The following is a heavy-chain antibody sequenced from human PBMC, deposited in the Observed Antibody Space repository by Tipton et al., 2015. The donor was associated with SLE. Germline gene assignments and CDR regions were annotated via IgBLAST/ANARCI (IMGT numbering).Heavy chain of an antibody. V-gene: IGHV4-39*07. D-gene: IGHD6-25*01. Sequence: TLSLTCTVSGGSISSSSYYWGWIRQPPGKGLEWIGSIYYSGSTYYNPSLKSRVTISVDTSKNQFSLKLSSVTAADTAVYYCACRDIAAGVDYWGQGTLVTGSS. CDR2: IYYSGST. CDR1: GGSISSSSYY. J-gene: IGHJ4*02. CDR3: ACRDIAAGVDY.